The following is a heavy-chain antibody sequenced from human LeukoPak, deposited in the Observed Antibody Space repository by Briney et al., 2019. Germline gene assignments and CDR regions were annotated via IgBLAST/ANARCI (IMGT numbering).Heavy chain of an antibody. CDR2: ILAGGSST. V-gene: IGHV3-23*01. J-gene: IGHJ5*02. CDR3: AEDLNYGDGRWEFDP. CDR1: GFNFGGFA. D-gene: IGHD4-17*01. Sequence: PGESLRLSCAASGFNFGGFAMAWVRQTPGKGLEWVSGILAGGSSTYYADSVKGRFTTSRDNSKNTLYLQMNSLRADDTAVYFCAEDLNYGDGRWEFDPWGQGTLVTV.